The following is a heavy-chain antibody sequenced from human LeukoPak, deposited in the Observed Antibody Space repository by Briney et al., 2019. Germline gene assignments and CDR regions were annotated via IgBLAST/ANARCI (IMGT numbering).Heavy chain of an antibody. CDR3: VGDQVDDTGYLR. D-gene: IGHD5-12*01. J-gene: IGHJ4*02. CDR2: INGDGRTT. Sequence: PGGSLRLSCSASGFIFSTYTMYWVRQAPGKGLEYVSVINGDGRTTYYIDSVKGRFTSSRDNSKNTLYLQMSSLRADDTAVYYCVGDQVDDTGYLRWGQGTRVTVSA. CDR1: GFIFSTYT. V-gene: IGHV3-64D*06.